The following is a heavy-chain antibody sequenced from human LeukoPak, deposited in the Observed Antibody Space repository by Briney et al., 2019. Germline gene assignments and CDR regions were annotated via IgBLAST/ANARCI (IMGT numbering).Heavy chain of an antibody. J-gene: IGHJ6*03. CDR3: ARASYCSSTSCSYYYYYMDV. D-gene: IGHD2-2*01. CDR2: MNPNSGNT. CDR1: GYTFTSYD. V-gene: IGHV1-8*03. Sequence: ASVKVSCKASGYTFTSYDINWVRQATGQGLEWMGWMNPNSGNTGYAQKFQGRVTITRNTSISTAYMELCSLRSEDTAVYYCARASYCSSTSCSYYYYYMDVWGKGTTVTVSS.